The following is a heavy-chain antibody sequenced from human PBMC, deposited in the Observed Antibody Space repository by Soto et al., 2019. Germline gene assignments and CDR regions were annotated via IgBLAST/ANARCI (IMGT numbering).Heavy chain of an antibody. J-gene: IGHJ3*02. D-gene: IGHD3-3*01. CDR2: ISSSGSTI. V-gene: IGHV3-11*01. Sequence: QVQLVESGGGLVKPGGSLRLSCAASGFTFSDNYMSWIRQAPGKGLEWVSYISSSGSTIYYADSVKGRFTISRDNAKNSLYLQMNSLRAEDTAVYYCASVVGRDDFWNDAFDIWGQGTMVTVSS. CDR1: GFTFSDNY. CDR3: ASVVGRDDFWNDAFDI.